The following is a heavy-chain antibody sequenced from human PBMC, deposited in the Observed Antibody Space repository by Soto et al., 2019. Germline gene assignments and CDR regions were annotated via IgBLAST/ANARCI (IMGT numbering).Heavy chain of an antibody. J-gene: IGHJ3*02. Sequence: EVQLLESGGGLVQPGGSLRLSCAASGFTFNSCAMTWVRQAPGKGLEWVSTISGSSSSTFYADSVKGRFTTSRDNSKNVLYLQMDGLRAEETAVYYCAKEYIVTTIADAFDIWGQGTMVTVSS. D-gene: IGHD5-12*01. CDR1: GFTFNSCA. CDR2: ISGSSSST. V-gene: IGHV3-23*01. CDR3: AKEYIVTTIADAFDI.